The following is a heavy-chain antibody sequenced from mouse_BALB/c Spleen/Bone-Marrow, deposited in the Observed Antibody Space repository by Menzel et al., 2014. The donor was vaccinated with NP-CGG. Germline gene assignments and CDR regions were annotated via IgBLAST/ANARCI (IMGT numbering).Heavy chain of an antibody. CDR1: GFTFTDYY. Sequence: EVKVVESGGGLVQPGGSLRLSCTTSGFTFTDYYMSRVRQPPGKALEWLAFIRNKAYGYTTEYSASVRGRFTISRDNSQSILYLQMNTLRAEDSATYYCARFPMDYWGQGTSVTVSS. J-gene: IGHJ4*01. CDR3: ARFPMDY. V-gene: IGHV7-3*02. CDR2: IRNKAYGYTT.